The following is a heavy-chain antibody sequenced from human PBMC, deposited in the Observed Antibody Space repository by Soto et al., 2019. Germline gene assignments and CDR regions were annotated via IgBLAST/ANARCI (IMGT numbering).Heavy chain of an antibody. J-gene: IGHJ6*02. CDR1: GFTFGDYA. D-gene: IGHD3-10*01. V-gene: IGHV3-49*03. Sequence: GGSLRLSCTASGFTFGDYAMSWFRQAPGKGLEWVGFIRSKAYGGTTEYAASVKGRFTISRDDSKSIAYLQMNSLKTEDTAVYYCTREKIHYYGSGSYSGYYYYGMDVWGQGTTVTVSS. CDR2: IRSKAYGGTT. CDR3: TREKIHYYGSGSYSGYYYYGMDV.